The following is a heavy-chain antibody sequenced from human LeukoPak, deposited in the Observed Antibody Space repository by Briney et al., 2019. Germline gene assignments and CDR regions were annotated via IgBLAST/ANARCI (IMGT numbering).Heavy chain of an antibody. J-gene: IGHJ4*02. CDR1: GFRFSGYY. CDR3: ARDRGSTVTTVGY. V-gene: IGHV3-11*04. Sequence: PGGSLRLSCVTSGFRFSGYYMMWIRQAPGKGPEWVAHISSGAATTLYADSVKGRFTVSRDNAKNSLYLEMTSLRPEDTAVYYCARDRGSTVTTVGYWGQGTLVTVSS. CDR2: ISSGAATT. D-gene: IGHD4-17*01.